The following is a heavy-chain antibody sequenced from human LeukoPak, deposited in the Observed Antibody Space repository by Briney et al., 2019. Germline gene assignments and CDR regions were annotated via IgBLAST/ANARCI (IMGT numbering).Heavy chain of an antibody. CDR2: IYYSGST. J-gene: IGHJ2*01. Sequence: SETLSLTCTVSGSSISSSSYYWGWIRQPPGKGLEWIGSIYYSGSTYYNPSRKSRVTISVDTSKNQLSLKLSSVTAADTAVYYCELGGYNSGYFDLWGRGTLVTVSS. CDR3: ELGGYNSGYFDL. D-gene: IGHD5-24*01. CDR1: GSSISSSSYY. V-gene: IGHV4-39*01.